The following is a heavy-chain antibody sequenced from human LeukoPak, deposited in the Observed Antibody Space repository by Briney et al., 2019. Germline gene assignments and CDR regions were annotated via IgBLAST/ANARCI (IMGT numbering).Heavy chain of an antibody. Sequence: GGSLRLSCAAPGFTFSTYGMHWVRQAPGKGLEWVAVISYDGGNKYYADSVKGRFTISRDNSKNTLYLQMNSLRAEDTAVYYCATPYGSGSYYNNPYYFDYWGQGTLVTVSS. CDR2: ISYDGGNK. J-gene: IGHJ4*02. CDR1: GFTFSTYG. D-gene: IGHD3-10*01. V-gene: IGHV3-30*03. CDR3: ATPYGSGSYYNNPYYFDY.